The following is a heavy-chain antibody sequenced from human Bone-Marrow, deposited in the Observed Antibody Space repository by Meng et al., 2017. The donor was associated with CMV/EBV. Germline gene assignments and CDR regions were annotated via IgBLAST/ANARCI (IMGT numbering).Heavy chain of an antibody. D-gene: IGHD2-15*01. V-gene: IGHV3-23*01. Sequence: GSLRLSCAASGFAFRNYAMSWVRQAPGKGLEWVSAISASGGSTYYADSVKGRFTISRDNSKNTLYLQMDRLRAEDTAVYYCARYCIAGSCRPRYGMDVWGQGTTVTVSS. CDR2: ISASGGST. J-gene: IGHJ6*02. CDR1: GFAFRNYA. CDR3: ARYCIAGSCRPRYGMDV.